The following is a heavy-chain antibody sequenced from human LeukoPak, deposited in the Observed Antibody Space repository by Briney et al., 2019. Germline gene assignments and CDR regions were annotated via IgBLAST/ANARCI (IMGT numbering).Heavy chain of an antibody. V-gene: IGHV3-30*02. J-gene: IGHJ4*02. Sequence: GGSLRLSCAASGFTFSSYGMHWVRQAPGKGLEWVAFIRYDGSNKYYADSVRGRFTISRDSSKNTLDLQMNSLRAEDTAVYYCARDYDSGTYYINYWGQGTLVTVSS. CDR1: GFTFSSYG. CDR3: ARDYDSGTYYINY. D-gene: IGHD3-10*01. CDR2: IRYDGSNK.